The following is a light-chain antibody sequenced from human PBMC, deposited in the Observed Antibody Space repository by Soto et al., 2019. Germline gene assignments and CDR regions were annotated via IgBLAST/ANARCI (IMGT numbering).Light chain of an antibody. CDR1: QSVSSSY. CDR2: GAS. CDR3: QQYGSSPTLT. V-gene: IGKV3-20*01. Sequence: EIVLTQSPGTLSLSPGERATLSCRASQSVSSSYLAWYQQKPGQAHRLLIYGASSRATGIPDRFSGSGSGTDFTLTISRLEPEDFAVYYCQQYGSSPTLTFGQGTKVEIK. J-gene: IGKJ1*01.